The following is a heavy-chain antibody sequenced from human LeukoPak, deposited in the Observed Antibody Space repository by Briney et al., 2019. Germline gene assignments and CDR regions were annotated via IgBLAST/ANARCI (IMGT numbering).Heavy chain of an antibody. CDR1: GYTFTGYY. CDR2: INPNSGGT. D-gene: IGHD3-10*01. J-gene: IGHJ5*02. V-gene: IGHV1-2*02. CDR3: VRGVGSSNRFDP. Sequence: ASVKVSCKASGYTFTGYYIHWVRQASGQGLEWVAWINPNSGGTNYAQRFQGRVTVTSDTSISTAYMDLSSLTSDDTAVYYCVRGVGSSNRFDPLGQGTLVTVSS.